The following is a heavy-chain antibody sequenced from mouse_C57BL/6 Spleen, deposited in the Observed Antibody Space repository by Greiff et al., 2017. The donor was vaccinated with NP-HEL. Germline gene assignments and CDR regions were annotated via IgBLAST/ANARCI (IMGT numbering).Heavy chain of an antibody. CDR2: ISDGGSYT. V-gene: IGHV5-4*01. Sequence: EVQGVESGGGLVKPGGSLKLSCAASGFTFSSYAMSWVRQTPEKRLEWVATISDGGSYTYYPDNVKGRVTITIDNAKNNLYLQMSHLKAEDTAMYYCAGGVGYHALFDYWGQGTTLTVSS. J-gene: IGHJ2*01. CDR3: AGGVGYHALFDY. CDR1: GFTFSSYA.